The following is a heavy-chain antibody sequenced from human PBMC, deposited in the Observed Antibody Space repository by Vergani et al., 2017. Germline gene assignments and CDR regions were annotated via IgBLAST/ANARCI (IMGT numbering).Heavy chain of an antibody. Sequence: QVQLQQWGGGLLKPSETLSLTCVVNGGSFTSYHWTWIRQSPGEGLDWVSDINHTGRPDYNPSLKSRLTMSVDKSRTQFSLTLNSVTATDTAIYFCARVNTETNGHLYYYYYMDVWGQGTAVTVS. V-gene: IGHV4-34*01. J-gene: IGHJ6*03. CDR1: GGSFTSYH. D-gene: IGHD4-11*01. CDR3: ARVNTETNGHLYYYYYMDV. CDR2: INHTGRP.